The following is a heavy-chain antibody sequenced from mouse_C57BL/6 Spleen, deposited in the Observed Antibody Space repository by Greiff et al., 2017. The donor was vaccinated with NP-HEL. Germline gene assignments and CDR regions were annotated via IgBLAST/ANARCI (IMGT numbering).Heavy chain of an antibody. CDR3: SRDCGSSYRFAY. CDR1: GFNIKNTY. Sequence: VQLQQSVAELVRPGASVKLSCTASGFNIKNTYMHWVKQRPEQGLEWIGRIDPANGNTKYDPKFKGKATITADTSSNTAYLQLSSLTSEDTAIYFCSRDCGSSYRFAYWGQGTLVTVSA. D-gene: IGHD1-1*01. J-gene: IGHJ3*01. CDR2: IDPANGNT. V-gene: IGHV14-3*01.